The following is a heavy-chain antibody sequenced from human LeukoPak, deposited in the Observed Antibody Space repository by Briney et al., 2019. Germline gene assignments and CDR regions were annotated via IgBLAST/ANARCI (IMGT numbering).Heavy chain of an antibody. Sequence: SETLSLTCSVPDDSIISSYWGWIRQPPGKGLEWIAYIHSVGHSNYNPSLKSRVSMSMDTSKKQFSLKVTSVTATDTAVYYCARHITNSGSAFDLWGRGTLVTVSS. D-gene: IGHD3-10*01. CDR3: ARHITNSGSAFDL. J-gene: IGHJ2*01. CDR2: IHSVGHS. CDR1: DDSIISSY. V-gene: IGHV4-59*08.